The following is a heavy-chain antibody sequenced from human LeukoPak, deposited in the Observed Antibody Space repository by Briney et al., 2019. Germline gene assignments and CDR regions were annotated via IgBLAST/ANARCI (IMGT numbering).Heavy chain of an antibody. J-gene: IGHJ4*02. CDR3: ARLGIAATGL. D-gene: IGHD6-13*01. Sequence: GASLQISCKGSGYGFTSYWIGWGRQMPGKGLEWMGIIYPGDSDTRYRPSFQGHVTISADKSISTAYLQWSSLKASDTAMYYCARLGIAATGLWGQGTLVTVSS. CDR1: GYGFTSYW. V-gene: IGHV5-51*01. CDR2: IYPGDSDT.